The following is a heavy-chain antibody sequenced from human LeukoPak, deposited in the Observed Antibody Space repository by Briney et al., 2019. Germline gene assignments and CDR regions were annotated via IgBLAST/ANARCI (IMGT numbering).Heavy chain of an antibody. CDR3: ARVEWELLFWVDP. V-gene: IGHV3-21*01. CDR1: GFTFSSYS. D-gene: IGHD1-26*01. CDR2: ISSSSSYI. J-gene: IGHJ5*02. Sequence: KSGGSLRLSCAASGFTFSSYSMNWVRQAPGEGLEWVSSISSSSSYIYYADSVKGRFTISRDNAKNSLYLQMNSLRAEDTAVYYCARVEWELLFWVDPWGQGTLVTVSS.